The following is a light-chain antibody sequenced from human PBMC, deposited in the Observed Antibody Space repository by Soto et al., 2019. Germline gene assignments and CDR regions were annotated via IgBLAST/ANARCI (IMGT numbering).Light chain of an antibody. J-gene: IGKJ3*01. CDR2: AAS. CDR1: QSISTY. CDR3: QQSYSTPFT. Sequence: DIQMTQSPSSLSASVGDRVTITCRASQSISTYLHWFQQKPGKAPKLLIYAASSLQSGVPSRFSGSGSGTDFTLTITSLQPEDFATFYGQQSYSTPFTFGPGTKVDIK. V-gene: IGKV1-39*01.